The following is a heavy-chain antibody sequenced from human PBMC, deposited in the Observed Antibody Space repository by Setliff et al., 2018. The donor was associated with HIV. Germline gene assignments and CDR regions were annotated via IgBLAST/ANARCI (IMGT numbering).Heavy chain of an antibody. CDR2: ISYTGST. CDR3: ARQTWEYYDNLTGYYRSPKNFDS. D-gene: IGHD3-9*01. J-gene: IGHJ4*02. CDR1: GGSINRSNYY. Sequence: AAETLSLTCTVPGGSINRSNYYWGWIRQPPGKGLEWIGTISYTGSTYYDPSLKSRVTISLDTSKNQFFLKLSSVTAPDTAIYYCARQTWEYYDNLTGYYRSPKNFDSWGQGTLVTVSS. V-gene: IGHV4-39*01.